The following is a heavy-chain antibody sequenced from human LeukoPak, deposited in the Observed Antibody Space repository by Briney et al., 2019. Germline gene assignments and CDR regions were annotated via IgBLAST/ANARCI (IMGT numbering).Heavy chain of an antibody. CDR2: IGSSSTTI. D-gene: IGHD4-17*01. CDR1: GFTFSSYS. CDR3: ARDRPYVDYPEVFDS. J-gene: IGHJ4*02. Sequence: GGSLRLSCAASGFTFSSYSMNWVRQAPGKGLEWVSFIGSSSTTIYYADSVKGRFTISRDNAKNSQYLQMNSLRDEDTAVYYCARDRPYVDYPEVFDSWGQGTLVTVSS. V-gene: IGHV3-48*02.